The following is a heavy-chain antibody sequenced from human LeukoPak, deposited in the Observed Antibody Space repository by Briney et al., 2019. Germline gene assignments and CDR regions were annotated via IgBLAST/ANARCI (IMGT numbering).Heavy chain of an antibody. CDR3: ARDRYSYGF. V-gene: IGHV4-59*01. J-gene: IGHJ4*02. D-gene: IGHD5-18*01. CDR2: ISYRGST. Sequence: SETLSLTCTVSGGFISTYYWSWIRQPPGKGLEWIGFISYRGSTYHNPSLKSRVTMSVDTSKNQFSLNLRSVTAADTAVYYCARDRYSYGFWGQGILVTVSS. CDR1: GGFISTYY.